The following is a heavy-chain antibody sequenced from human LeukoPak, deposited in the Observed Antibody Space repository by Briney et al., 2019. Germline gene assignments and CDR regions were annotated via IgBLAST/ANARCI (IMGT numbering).Heavy chain of an antibody. Sequence: GASVKVSCKASGYTFTSYDINWVRQATGQGLEWMGWMNPNSGGTNYAQKFQGRVTMTRDTSVSTAYMELSRLRSDDTAVYYCARDERYDSSGYPFDYWGQGTLVTVSS. J-gene: IGHJ4*02. V-gene: IGHV1-2*02. CDR3: ARDERYDSSGYPFDY. CDR1: GYTFTSYD. CDR2: MNPNSGGT. D-gene: IGHD3-22*01.